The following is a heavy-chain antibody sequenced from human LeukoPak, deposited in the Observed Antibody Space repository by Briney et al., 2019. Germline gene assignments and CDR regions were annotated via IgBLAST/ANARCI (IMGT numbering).Heavy chain of an antibody. D-gene: IGHD4-17*01. CDR3: AWSGGYGDYFHYYYYGMDV. V-gene: IGHV4-61*01. CDR2: IYYGGST. CDR1: GGSVSSGSYY. J-gene: IGHJ6*02. Sequence: SETLSLTCTVSGGSVSSGSYYWSWIRQPPGKGLEWIGYIYYGGSTNYNPSLKSRVTISVDTSKNQFSLKLSSVTAADTAVYYCAWSGGYGDYFHYYYYGMDVWGQGTTVTVSS.